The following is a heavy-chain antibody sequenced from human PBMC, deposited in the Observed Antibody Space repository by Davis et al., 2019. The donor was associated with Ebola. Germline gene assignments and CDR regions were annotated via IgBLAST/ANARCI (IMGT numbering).Heavy chain of an antibody. J-gene: IGHJ4*02. D-gene: IGHD6-13*01. V-gene: IGHV4-39*07. Sequence: PSETLSLTCTVSGGSISSSSYYWGWIRQPPGKGLEWIGSIYYSGSNYYNPSLKSRVTISVDTSKNQFSLKLGSVTAAETAVDYCARVPRRWRIAAAGRGYFDYWGQGTLVTVSS. CDR3: ARVPRRWRIAAAGRGYFDY. CDR2: IYYSGSN. CDR1: GGSISSSSYY.